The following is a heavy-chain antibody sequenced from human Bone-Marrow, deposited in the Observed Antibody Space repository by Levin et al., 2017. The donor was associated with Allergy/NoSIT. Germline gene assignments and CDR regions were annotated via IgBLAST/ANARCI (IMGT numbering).Heavy chain of an antibody. Sequence: GSLRLSCTVSGGSVSSGSDHWSWIRQPPGTGLEWIGYIYDSGSTNYNPSLKSRVTISVDTSKKQFSLKLSSVTAADTAVYYCARDPGYGGYYYGMDVWGQGTTVTVSS. CDR3: ARDPGYGGYYYGMDV. J-gene: IGHJ6*02. V-gene: IGHV4-61*01. D-gene: IGHD4-23*01. CDR2: IYDSGST. CDR1: GGSVSSGSDH.